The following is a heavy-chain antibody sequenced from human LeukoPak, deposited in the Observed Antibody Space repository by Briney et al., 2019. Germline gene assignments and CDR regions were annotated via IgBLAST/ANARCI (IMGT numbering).Heavy chain of an antibody. Sequence: SETLSLTCAVYGGSFSGYYWSWIRQPPGKGLEWIGEINHSGSTNYNPSLKSRVTISVDTSKNQFSLKLSSVTAADTAVYYCAGGYCTNGVCYLVEYWGQGTLVTVSS. D-gene: IGHD2-8*01. CDR1: GGSFSGYY. CDR3: AGGYCTNGVCYLVEY. V-gene: IGHV4-34*01. CDR2: INHSGST. J-gene: IGHJ4*02.